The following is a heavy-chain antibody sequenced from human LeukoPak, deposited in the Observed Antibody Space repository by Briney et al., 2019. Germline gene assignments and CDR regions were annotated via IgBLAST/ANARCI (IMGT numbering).Heavy chain of an antibody. CDR3: ATVDYRGYFDY. CDR1: RVTPSSYT. CDR2: IIPILGIA. Sequence: ASLYVSCKPSRVTPSSYTISWVRQAPGQGLEWMGRIIPILGIANYAQKFQGRVTITADKTTSTAYVELSSLRYEATDVYYCATVDYRGYFDYWGQGPLVTVSS. V-gene: IGHV1-69*02. J-gene: IGHJ4*02. D-gene: IGHD4/OR15-4a*01.